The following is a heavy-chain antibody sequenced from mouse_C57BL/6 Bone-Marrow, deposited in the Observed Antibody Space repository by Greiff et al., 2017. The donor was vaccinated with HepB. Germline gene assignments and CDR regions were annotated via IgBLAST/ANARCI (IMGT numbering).Heavy chain of an antibody. CDR1: GYAFTNYL. J-gene: IGHJ4*01. Sequence: QVQLQQSGAELVRPGTSVKVSCKASGYAFTNYLIEWVKQRPGQGLEWIGVINPGSGGTNYNEKFKGKATLTADKSSSTAYMQLSSLTSEDSAVYFCARCQPLLEVYAMDYWGQGTSVTVSS. D-gene: IGHD2-10*01. CDR2: INPGSGGT. V-gene: IGHV1-54*01. CDR3: ARCQPLLEVYAMDY.